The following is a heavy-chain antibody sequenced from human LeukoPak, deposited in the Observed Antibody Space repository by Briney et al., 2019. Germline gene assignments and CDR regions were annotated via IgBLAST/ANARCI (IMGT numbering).Heavy chain of an antibody. D-gene: IGHD1-1*01. V-gene: IGHV3-21*04. Sequence: GGSLRLSCAASGFTFSSYSMNWVRQAPGKGLEWVSSISSSSYIYYADSVKGRFTISRDNAKNSLYLQMNSLRAEDTAVYYCARDRELEEDWFDPWGQGTLVTVSS. CDR1: GFTFSSYS. CDR3: ARDRELEEDWFDP. J-gene: IGHJ5*02. CDR2: ISSSSYI.